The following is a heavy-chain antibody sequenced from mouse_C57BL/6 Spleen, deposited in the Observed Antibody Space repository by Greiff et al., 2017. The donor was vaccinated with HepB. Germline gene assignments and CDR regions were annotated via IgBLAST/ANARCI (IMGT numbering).Heavy chain of an antibody. V-gene: IGHV1-64*01. D-gene: IGHD2-4*01. J-gene: IGHJ3*01. CDR2: IHPNSGST. CDR1: GYTFTSYW. Sequence: QVQLKQPGAELVKPGASVKLSCKASGYTFTSYWMHWVKQRPGQGLEWIGMIHPNSGSTNYNEKFKSKATLTVDKSSSTAYMQLSSLTSEDSAVYYCARYGDPDEYDVWAWFAYWGQGTLVTVSA. CDR3: ARYGDPDEYDVWAWFAY.